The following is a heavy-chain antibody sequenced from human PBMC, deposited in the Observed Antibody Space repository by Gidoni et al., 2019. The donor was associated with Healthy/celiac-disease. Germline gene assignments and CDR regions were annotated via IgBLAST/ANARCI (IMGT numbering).Heavy chain of an antibody. CDR1: GCTFSSYG. CDR2: ISYDGSNK. V-gene: IGHV3-30*03. D-gene: IGHD5-18*01. CDR3: ACGYSYGYWYFDL. J-gene: IGHJ2*01. Sequence: QVQLVESGGGVVQPGRSLRLSCAASGCTFSSYGMHWVRQAPGKGLEWVAVISYDGSNKYYADSVKGRFTISRDNSKNTLYLQMNSLRAEDTAVYYCACGYSYGYWYFDLWGRGTLVTVSS.